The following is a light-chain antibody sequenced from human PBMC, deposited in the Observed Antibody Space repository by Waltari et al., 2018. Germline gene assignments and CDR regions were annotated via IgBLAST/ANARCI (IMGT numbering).Light chain of an antibody. J-gene: IGKJ2*01. V-gene: IGKV3-15*01. CDR3: QPYNNWPPYT. CDR2: GAS. Sequence: EIVMTQSPATLSVSPGEKATLSFRDSQSVSSNLAWYQQKPGQAPRLLIYGASTRATGIPARFSGSGSVTEFTLTISSLQSEDFVVYYCQPYNNWPPYTFGQGTKLEIK. CDR1: QSVSSN.